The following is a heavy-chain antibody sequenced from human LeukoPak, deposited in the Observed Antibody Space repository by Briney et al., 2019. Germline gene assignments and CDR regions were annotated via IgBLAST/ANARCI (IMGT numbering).Heavy chain of an antibody. J-gene: IGHJ5*02. Sequence: GGSLRLSCAASGFTFSSYWMSWVRQAPGKGLEWVANIKQDGSEKYYVDSVKGRFTISRDNAKNSLYLQMNSLRAEDTAVYYCARDPFPYGSGSSHHNNWFDPWGQGTLVTVSS. CDR1: GFTFSSYW. V-gene: IGHV3-7*01. D-gene: IGHD3-10*01. CDR2: IKQDGSEK. CDR3: ARDPFPYGSGSSHHNNWFDP.